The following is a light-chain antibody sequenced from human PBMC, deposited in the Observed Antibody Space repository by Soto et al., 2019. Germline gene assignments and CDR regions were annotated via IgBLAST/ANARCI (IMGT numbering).Light chain of an antibody. J-gene: IGLJ1*01. CDR1: SSDVGGYNY. Sequence: QSALTQPASVSGSPGQSITISCTGTSSDVGGYNYVSWYQQHPGKAPKLMIYEVSNRPSGVSNRFSGSKSGNTASLTISGLQAEDEADYYCSSYTSSSTLHYVFGTGTKLTV. V-gene: IGLV2-14*01. CDR3: SSYTSSSTLHYV. CDR2: EVS.